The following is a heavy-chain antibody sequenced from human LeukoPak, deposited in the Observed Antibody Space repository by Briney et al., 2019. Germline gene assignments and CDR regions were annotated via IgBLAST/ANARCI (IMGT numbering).Heavy chain of an antibody. Sequence: ETLSLTCAVYGGSFSGYYWSWVRQAPGKGLEWVSSISSSSSYIYYADSVKGRFTISRDNAKNSLYLQMNSLRAEDTAVYYCARGPYGDYFDYWGQGTLVTVSS. V-gene: IGHV3-21*01. CDR2: ISSSSSYI. D-gene: IGHD4-17*01. J-gene: IGHJ4*02. CDR1: GGSFSGYY. CDR3: ARGPYGDYFDY.